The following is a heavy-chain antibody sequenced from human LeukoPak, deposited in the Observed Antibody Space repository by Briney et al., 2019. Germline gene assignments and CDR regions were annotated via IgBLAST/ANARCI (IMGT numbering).Heavy chain of an antibody. V-gene: IGHV3-33*08. CDR1: GFTVSSYG. D-gene: IGHD3-3*01. Sequence: GGSLRLSCAASGFTVSSYGVHWVRQAPGKGLEWVAVIWYDGSNKYYADSVKGRFTISRDNSKNTLYLQMNSLRAEDTAVYYCARDRSKYYDFWSGYTPGSVGMDVWGQGTTVTVSS. CDR3: ARDRSKYYDFWSGYTPGSVGMDV. CDR2: IWYDGSNK. J-gene: IGHJ6*02.